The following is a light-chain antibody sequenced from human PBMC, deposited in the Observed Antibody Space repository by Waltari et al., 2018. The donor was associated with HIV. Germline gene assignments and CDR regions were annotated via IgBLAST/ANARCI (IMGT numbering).Light chain of an antibody. CDR3: QQYVGTPLT. CDR1: QSLLYSSNNKNH. V-gene: IGKV4-1*01. CDR2: WAS. J-gene: IGKJ4*01. Sequence: DIAMTQSPDSLAVSLGERATINCKSSQSLLYSSNNKNHLAWYQQKPGQYPKLLSYWASTRDSGVPDRFSGSGSGTKFTLTIRILQTEDVAVYFCQQYVGTPLTFGGGTKVEIK.